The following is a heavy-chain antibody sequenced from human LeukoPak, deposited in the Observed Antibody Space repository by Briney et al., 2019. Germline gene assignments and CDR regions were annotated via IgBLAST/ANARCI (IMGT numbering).Heavy chain of an antibody. V-gene: IGHV4-59*01. CDR3: ARAEVGRWFDP. Sequence: SETLSLTCIVSGDSIRSYYWSWIGQPPGKGLEWIGDIYHSGSTNFNPSLKSRVTISVDTSKNQFSLKLSSVTAADTAVYYCARAEVGRWFDPWGQGTLVTVSS. J-gene: IGHJ5*02. CDR1: GDSIRSYY. CDR2: IYHSGST. D-gene: IGHD1-26*01.